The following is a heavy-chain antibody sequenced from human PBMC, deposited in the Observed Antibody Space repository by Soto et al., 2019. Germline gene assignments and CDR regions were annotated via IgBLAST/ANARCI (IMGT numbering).Heavy chain of an antibody. D-gene: IGHD4-17*01. CDR3: ARVAEMGTVTEGYYYYMDV. J-gene: IGHJ6*03. CDR2: IIPILGVA. Sequence: QVQLVQSGAEVKKLGSSVKVSCKASGDTFSNHTISWVRQAPGQGLEWMGRIIPILGVANYAQKFQGRVTIPADKSTTTAYMELSSLRSADTAVYYCARVAEMGTVTEGYYYYMDVWGKGTTVTVSS. V-gene: IGHV1-69*04. CDR1: GDTFSNHT.